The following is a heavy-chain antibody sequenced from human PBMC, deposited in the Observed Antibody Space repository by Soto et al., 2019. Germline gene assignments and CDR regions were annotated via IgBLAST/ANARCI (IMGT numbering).Heavy chain of an antibody. Sequence: SETLSLTCIVSVGSISSYYWSWIRQPPGKGLEWIGNIYYTGITNYNPSLKSRVTMSVDTSKNQFSLKLSSVTAADTAVYYCARGGYYFSYGMDVWGQGTTVTVS. J-gene: IGHJ6*02. CDR1: VGSISSYY. V-gene: IGHV4-59*12. CDR3: ARGGYYFSYGMDV. CDR2: IYYTGIT.